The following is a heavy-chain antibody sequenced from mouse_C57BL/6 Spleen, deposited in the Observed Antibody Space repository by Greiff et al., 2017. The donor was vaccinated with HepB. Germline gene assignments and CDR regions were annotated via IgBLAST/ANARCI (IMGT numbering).Heavy chain of an antibody. CDR1: GFTFSDYY. CDR3: ARLASPRYFDV. CDR2: ISNGGGST. V-gene: IGHV5-12*01. Sequence: EVMLVESGGGLVQPGGSLKLSCAASGFTFSDYYMYWVRQTPEKRLEWVAYISNGGGSTYYPDTVKGRFTISRDNAKNTLYLQMSRLKSEDTAMYYCARLASPRYFDVWGTGTTVTVS. J-gene: IGHJ1*03.